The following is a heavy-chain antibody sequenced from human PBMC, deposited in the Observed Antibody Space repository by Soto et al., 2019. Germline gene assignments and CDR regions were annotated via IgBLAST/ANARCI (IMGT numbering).Heavy chain of an antibody. CDR3: ARGGNRYSNVASGVGGFDY. CDR1: GASISSSY. D-gene: IGHD5-12*01. CDR2: VYHTGAT. V-gene: IGHV4-59*01. J-gene: IGHJ4*02. Sequence: SETLSLTCTVSGASISSSYWSWIRQSPERGLEWIAYVYHTGATNYNPSLKSRVTISLDTSKGQFSLNLTSLTTADTAVYFCARGGNRYSNVASGVGGFDYWGQGSLVTVSS.